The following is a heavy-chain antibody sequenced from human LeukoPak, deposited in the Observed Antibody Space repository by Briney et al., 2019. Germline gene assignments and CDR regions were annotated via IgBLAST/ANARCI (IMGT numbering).Heavy chain of an antibody. J-gene: IGHJ5*02. Sequence: PGGSLRLSCAASGFTFSSYAMSWVRQAPGKGLEWVSAISGSGGSTYYADSVKGRFTISRDNSKNTLYLQMNSLRAEDTAVYYCAKDRRVSSLVRVAWNGFDPWGQGTLVTVSS. D-gene: IGHD2-8*02. CDR3: AKDRRVSSLVRVAWNGFDP. V-gene: IGHV3-23*01. CDR1: GFTFSSYA. CDR2: ISGSGGST.